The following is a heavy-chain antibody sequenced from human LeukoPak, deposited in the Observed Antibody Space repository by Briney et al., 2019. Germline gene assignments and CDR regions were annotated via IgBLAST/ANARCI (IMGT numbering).Heavy chain of an antibody. J-gene: IGHJ5*02. CDR3: AKDRGYQLLGWFDP. V-gene: IGHV3-48*03. Sequence: GGSLRLSCAASGFTFSGYEMNWVRQAPGKGLEWVSYISSSGSTIYYADSVKGRFTISRDNSKNTLYLQMNSLRAEDTAVYYCAKDRGYQLLGWFDPWGQGTLVTVSS. CDR1: GFTFSGYE. CDR2: ISSSGSTI. D-gene: IGHD2-2*01.